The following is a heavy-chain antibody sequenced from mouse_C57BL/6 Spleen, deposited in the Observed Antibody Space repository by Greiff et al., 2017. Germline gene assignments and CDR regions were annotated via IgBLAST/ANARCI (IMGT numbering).Heavy chain of an antibody. Sequence: EVKLMESGGGLVKPGGSLKLSCAASGFTFSDYGMHWVRQAPEKGLEWVAYISSGSSTIYYADTVKGRFTISRDNAKNTLFLQMTSLRSEDTAMYYCARSQLGPYYFDYWGQGTTLTVSS. CDR3: ARSQLGPYYFDY. CDR2: ISSGSSTI. J-gene: IGHJ2*01. V-gene: IGHV5-17*01. CDR1: GFTFSDYG. D-gene: IGHD4-1*02.